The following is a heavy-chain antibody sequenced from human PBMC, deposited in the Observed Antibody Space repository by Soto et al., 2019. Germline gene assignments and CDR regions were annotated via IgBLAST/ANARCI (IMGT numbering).Heavy chain of an antibody. D-gene: IGHD6-6*01. Sequence: ASVKVSCTASVYTFINYYIHWVRQATGQGLEWMGVINPNGGSTVYAQKFQGRVTLTRDTSTSTVYVELSSLRSDDTAVYFCVRATAARQRDYSYHYYLHIWGKGTTVTVSS. CDR2: INPNGGST. V-gene: IGHV1-46*03. J-gene: IGHJ6*03. CDR1: VYTFINYY. CDR3: VRATAARQRDYSYHYYLHI.